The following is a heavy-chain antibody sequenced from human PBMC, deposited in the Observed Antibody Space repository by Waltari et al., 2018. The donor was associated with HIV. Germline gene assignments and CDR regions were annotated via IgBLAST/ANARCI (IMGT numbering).Heavy chain of an antibody. CDR1: GFTFSDSA. J-gene: IGHJ4*02. CDR3: TSWPYISSSRHNY. CDR2: IRTRTYNYAT. D-gene: IGHD1-20*01. Sequence: EVRLLESGGGLVQPGGSLRLSCAVSGFTFSDSAMHWVRQPSGKGREGVARIRTRTYNYATVYAASVRDRFTISRDDSTNTAFLQMDSLKIEDTAVYYCTSWPYISSSRHNYWGQGTLVTVSS. V-gene: IGHV3-73*01.